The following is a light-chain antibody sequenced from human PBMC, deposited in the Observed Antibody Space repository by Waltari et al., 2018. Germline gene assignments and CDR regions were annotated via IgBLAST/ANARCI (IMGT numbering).Light chain of an antibody. CDR2: DAS. CDR3: QQYDNLPLT. V-gene: IGKV1-33*01. CDR1: QDISNY. Sequence: DFQMTQSPSSLSASVGDRVTITCPASQDISNYLNWYQQKPGKAPKLLIYDASNLETGVPSRFSGSGSGTDFTFTISSLQPEDIATYYCQQYDNLPLTFGPGTKVNIK. J-gene: IGKJ3*01.